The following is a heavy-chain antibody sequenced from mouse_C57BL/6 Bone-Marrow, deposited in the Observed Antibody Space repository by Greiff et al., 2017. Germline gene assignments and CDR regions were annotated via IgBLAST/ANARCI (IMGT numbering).Heavy chain of an antibody. Sequence: ESGPGLVKPSQSLSLTCSVTGYSITSGYYWNWIRQFPGNKLEWMGYISYDGSNNYNPSLKNRISITRDTSKNQFFLKLNSVTTEDTATYYCARSRIYYDYARYWYFDVWGTGTTVTVSS. V-gene: IGHV3-6*01. CDR2: ISYDGSN. CDR3: ARSRIYYDYARYWYFDV. J-gene: IGHJ1*03. CDR1: GYSITSGYY. D-gene: IGHD2-4*01.